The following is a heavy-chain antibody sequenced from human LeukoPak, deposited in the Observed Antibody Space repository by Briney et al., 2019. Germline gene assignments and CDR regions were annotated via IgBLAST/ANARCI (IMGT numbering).Heavy chain of an antibody. Sequence: SETLSLTCAVYGGSFSGYYWSWIRQPPGKGLEWIGEISHSGSTNYNPSLKSRVTISVDTSKNQFSLKLSSVTAADTAVYYCARGRGYDYVWGSYRLYYFDYWGQGTLVTVSS. D-gene: IGHD3-16*02. CDR2: ISHSGST. V-gene: IGHV4-34*01. CDR1: GGSFSGYY. CDR3: ARGRGYDYVWGSYRLYYFDY. J-gene: IGHJ4*02.